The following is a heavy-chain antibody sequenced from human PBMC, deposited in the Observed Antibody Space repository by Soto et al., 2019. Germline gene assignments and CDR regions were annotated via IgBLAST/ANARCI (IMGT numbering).Heavy chain of an antibody. V-gene: IGHV4-31*03. J-gene: IGHJ3*02. Sequence: QVQLQESGPGLVKPSQTLSLTCTVSGGSISSGGYYWSWIRQHPGKGLEWIGYIYYSGSTYYNPSLKSRVTISVDTSKNQFSLKLSSVTAADTAVYYCAREIRLSRGYGSGSFDAFDIWGQGTMVTVSS. CDR1: GGSISSGGYY. D-gene: IGHD3-10*01. CDR2: IYYSGST. CDR3: AREIRLSRGYGSGSFDAFDI.